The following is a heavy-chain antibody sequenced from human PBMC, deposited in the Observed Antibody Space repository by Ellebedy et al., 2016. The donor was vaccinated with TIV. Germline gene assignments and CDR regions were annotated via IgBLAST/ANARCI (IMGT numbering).Heavy chain of an antibody. D-gene: IGHD3-3*01. CDR3: ARVGYYHAVGYYYMDV. CDR2: ISAYNGNT. V-gene: IGHV1-18*01. Sequence: ASVKVSCXASGYTFTSYGISWVRQAPGQGLEWMGWISAYNGNTNYAQKLQGRVTMTTDTSTSTAYMELRSLRSDDTAVYYCARVGYYHAVGYYYMDVWGKGTTVTVSS. J-gene: IGHJ6*03. CDR1: GYTFTSYG.